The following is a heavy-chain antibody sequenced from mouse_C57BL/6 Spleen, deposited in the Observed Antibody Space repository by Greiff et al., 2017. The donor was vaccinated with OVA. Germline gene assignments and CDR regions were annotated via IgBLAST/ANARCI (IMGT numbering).Heavy chain of an antibody. D-gene: IGHD2-4*01. J-gene: IGHJ3*01. CDR3: AREGGLYYDYDGFAY. Sequence: QVQLQQSGAELVKPGASVKLSCKASGYTFTSYWMHWVKQRPGQGLEWIGMIHPNSGSTNYNEKFKSKATLTVDKSSSTAYMQLSSLTSEDSAVYYCAREGGLYYDYDGFAYWGQGTLVTVSA. CDR2: IHPNSGST. V-gene: IGHV1-64*01. CDR1: GYTFTSYW.